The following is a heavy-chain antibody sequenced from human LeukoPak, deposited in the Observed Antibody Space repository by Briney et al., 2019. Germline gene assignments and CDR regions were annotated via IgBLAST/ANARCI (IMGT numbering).Heavy chain of an antibody. CDR2: INTDTRGT. CDR3: ARVRAVAYDSSVPFDI. D-gene: IGHD3-22*01. CDR1: GFTFSDYW. J-gene: IGHJ3*02. V-gene: IGHV3-74*01. Sequence: GGSLRLSCAASGFTFSDYWMHWVRQAPGKGLVWVSIINTDTRGTYYADSVKGRFTISRDNAKNSLYLQMNSLRAEDTAVYYCARVRAVAYDSSVPFDIWGQGTMVTVSS.